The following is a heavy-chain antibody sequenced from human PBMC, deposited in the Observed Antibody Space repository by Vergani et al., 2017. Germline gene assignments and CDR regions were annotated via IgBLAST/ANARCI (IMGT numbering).Heavy chain of an antibody. CDR2: ISNDGTKK. D-gene: IGHD4-17*01. Sequence: QVQLVESGGGVVQPGRSLRLSCVVSGFTFSTSAMHWVRQPPGKGLEWVAVISNDGTKKFYVDSVKGRFTISRDNSKNTLYLEMNSLRAEDTAVYYCARGASGDYVSSFDYWGQGTLVTVSS. J-gene: IGHJ4*02. CDR3: ARGASGDYVSSFDY. V-gene: IGHV3-30*04. CDR1: GFTFSTSA.